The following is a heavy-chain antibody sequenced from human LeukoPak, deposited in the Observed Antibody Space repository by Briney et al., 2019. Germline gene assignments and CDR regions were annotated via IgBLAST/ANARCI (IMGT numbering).Heavy chain of an antibody. D-gene: IGHD3-3*01. CDR2: INHSGST. V-gene: IGHV4-34*01. Sequence: SSETLSLTCAVYGVSFSGYYWSWIRQPPGKGLEWIGEINHSGSTNYNPSLKSRVTISVDTSKNQFSLKLSSVTAADTAVYYCARVAWRSFDYWGQGTLVTVSS. CDR1: GVSFSGYY. J-gene: IGHJ4*02. CDR3: ARVAWRSFDY.